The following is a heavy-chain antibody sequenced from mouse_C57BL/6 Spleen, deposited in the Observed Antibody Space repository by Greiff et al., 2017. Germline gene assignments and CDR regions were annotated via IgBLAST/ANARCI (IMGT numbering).Heavy chain of an antibody. CDR1: GFTFNTYA. J-gene: IGHJ4*01. V-gene: IGHV10-3*01. D-gene: IGHD2-5*01. CDR3: VRDHSNFYAMDY. CDR2: IRSKSSNYAT. Sequence: EVQGVESGGGLVQPKGSLKLSCAASGFTFNTYAMHWVRQAPGKGLEWVARIRSKSSNYATYYADSVKDRFTITRDDSQSMLYLQMNNLKTEDTAMYYCVRDHSNFYAMDYWGQGTSVTVSS.